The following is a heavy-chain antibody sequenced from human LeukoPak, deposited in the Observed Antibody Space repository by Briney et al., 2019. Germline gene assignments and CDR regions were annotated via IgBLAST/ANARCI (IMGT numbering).Heavy chain of an antibody. CDR2: IYYSGST. CDR1: GGSISSGDYY. D-gene: IGHD3-9*01. J-gene: IGHJ4*02. V-gene: IGHV4-30-4*01. CDR3: ARGGLVSSPNDC. Sequence: SETLSLTCTVSGGSISSGDYYWSWIRQPPGKGLEWIGYIYYSGSTYYNPSLKSRVTISVDTSKNQFSLKLSSVTAADTAVYYCARGGLVSSPNDCWGQGTLVTVSS.